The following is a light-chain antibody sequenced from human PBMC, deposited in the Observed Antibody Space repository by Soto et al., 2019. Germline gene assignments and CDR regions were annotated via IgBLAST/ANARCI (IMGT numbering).Light chain of an antibody. CDR1: RTDVGRYNY. CDR2: DVS. J-gene: IGLJ1*01. Sequence: QSALTQPASVSGSPGQSITISCTGTRTDVGRYNYVSWYQQHPGKAPKLMVYDVSNRPSWVSNRFSGSKSGITASLTISGLQAEDEADYYCTSYTSDSTYGFGTGTKVTVL. CDR3: TSYTSDSTYG. V-gene: IGLV2-14*01.